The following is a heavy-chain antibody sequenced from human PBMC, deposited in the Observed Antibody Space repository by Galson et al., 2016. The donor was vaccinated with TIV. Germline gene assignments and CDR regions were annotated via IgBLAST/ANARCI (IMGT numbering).Heavy chain of an antibody. CDR2: INHRGST. J-gene: IGHJ6*02. Sequence: CAVYSGPFTGYYWSWIRQTPGKGLEWIGEINHRGSTNYNPSLESRVIISLDTSNKQSSLKLSSVTAADTAVYYCARGRLVPRRRDYYYPMNVWGQGTTAIVSS. D-gene: IGHD6-25*01. CDR3: ARGRLVPRRRDYYYPMNV. V-gene: IGHV4-34*01. CDR1: SGPFTGYY.